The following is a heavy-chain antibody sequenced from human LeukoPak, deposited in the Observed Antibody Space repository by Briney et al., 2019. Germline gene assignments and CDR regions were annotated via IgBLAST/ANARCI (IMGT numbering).Heavy chain of an antibody. CDR3: TRGWRTNEY. Sequence: GGSLRLSCAASGFTFSDYYMSWIRQAPGKGLEWVSYISSSGGAIYYADSVKGRFTISRDDAENSLYLQLTSLRVEDTAVYYCTRGWRTNEYWGQGTLVTVSS. D-gene: IGHD1-1*01. J-gene: IGHJ4*02. CDR2: ISSSGGAI. V-gene: IGHV3-11*04. CDR1: GFTFSDYY.